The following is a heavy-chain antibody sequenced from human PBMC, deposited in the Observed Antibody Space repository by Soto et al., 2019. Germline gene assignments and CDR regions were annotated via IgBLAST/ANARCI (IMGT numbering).Heavy chain of an antibody. Sequence: QLQLQESGPGLVKPSETLSLTCTVSGASISSSSYYWGWIRQPPGKGLEWIGSIYYSGSTNYDPSLKTRVTISVDTSKNQFSLKLSSVTAADTAVYYCARLYSSNRYGDYWGQGTLVTVSS. CDR3: ARLYSSNRYGDY. V-gene: IGHV4-39*01. CDR1: GASISSSSYY. J-gene: IGHJ4*02. CDR2: IYYSGST. D-gene: IGHD6-13*01.